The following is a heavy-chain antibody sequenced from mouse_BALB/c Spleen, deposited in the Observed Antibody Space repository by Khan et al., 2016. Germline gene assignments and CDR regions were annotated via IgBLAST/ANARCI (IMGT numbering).Heavy chain of an antibody. V-gene: IGHV9-2-1*01. CDR1: GYTFTDYS. CDR2: INTETGEP. D-gene: IGHD1-3*01. CDR3: AAGLKGGFAY. J-gene: IGHJ3*01. Sequence: QIQLVQSGPELKKPGETVKISCKASGYTFTDYSMHWVKQAPGKGLKWMGWINTETGEPTYADDFKGRFAFSLETSASTAYLQINNLKKEDTATYFCAAGLKGGFAYWGQGTLVTVSA.